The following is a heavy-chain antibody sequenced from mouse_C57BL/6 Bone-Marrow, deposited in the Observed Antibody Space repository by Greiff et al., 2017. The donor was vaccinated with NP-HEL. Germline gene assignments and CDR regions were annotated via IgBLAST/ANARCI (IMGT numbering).Heavy chain of an antibody. J-gene: IGHJ2*01. CDR3: AREAPRQLRLRYYCDY. Sequence: QVQLQQSGAELARPGASVKLSCKASGYTFTSYGISWVKQRTGQGLEWIGEIYPRSGNTYYNEKFKGKATLTADKSSSTAYMELRSLTSEDSAVYFCAREAPRQLRLRYYCDYWGQGTTLTVSS. CDR1: GYTFTSYG. D-gene: IGHD3-2*02. CDR2: IYPRSGNT. V-gene: IGHV1-81*01.